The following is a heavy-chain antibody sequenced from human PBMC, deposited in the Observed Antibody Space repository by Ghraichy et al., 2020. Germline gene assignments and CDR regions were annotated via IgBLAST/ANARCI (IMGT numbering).Heavy chain of an antibody. CDR1: GGSIRSYY. Sequence: SETLSLTCTVSGGSIRSYYWSWIRRPPGKGLEWIGCMYYSGSTDYNPSIKSRVTMSIDTSKNQFSLKLSSVTAADTAVYYCAALPGITAPATDVWFDPWGQGTLVTVSS. V-gene: IGHV4-59*08. CDR2: MYYSGST. J-gene: IGHJ5*02. D-gene: IGHD6-13*01. CDR3: AALPGITAPATDVWFDP.